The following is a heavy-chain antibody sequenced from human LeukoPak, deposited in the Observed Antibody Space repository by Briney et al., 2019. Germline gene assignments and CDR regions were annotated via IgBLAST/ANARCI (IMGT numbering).Heavy chain of an antibody. V-gene: IGHV3-48*03. J-gene: IGHJ3*02. CDR2: INSGGSAT. CDR1: GFIFSSYD. CDR3: AASGVVTGSPHACDI. D-gene: IGHD2-21*02. Sequence: GGSLRLSCAASGFIFSSYDMNWVRQVPGRGLEWGSLINSGGSATYYLDSVKGRFTIARDNAKNSLYPQMNSLRADDTAIYYCAASGVVTGSPHACDIWGQGTIVTVSS.